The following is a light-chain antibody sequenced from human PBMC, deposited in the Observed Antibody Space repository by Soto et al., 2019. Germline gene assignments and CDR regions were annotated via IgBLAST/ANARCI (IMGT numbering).Light chain of an antibody. CDR1: QGISNF. V-gene: IGKV1-27*01. Sequence: DIQMTQSPSSLSASVGERVTITCRASQGISNFLAWHQQKPGKVPKLLIYAASTLQSGVPSRFSGSGSGTDFTLTITSLQPEDVATHYCQKYNSAPWTFGQGTKVEIK. CDR3: QKYNSAPWT. CDR2: AAS. J-gene: IGKJ1*01.